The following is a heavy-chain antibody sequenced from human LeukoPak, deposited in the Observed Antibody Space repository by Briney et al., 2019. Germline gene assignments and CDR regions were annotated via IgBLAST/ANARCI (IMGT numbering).Heavy chain of an antibody. D-gene: IGHD5-24*01. CDR2: ISYDGSNK. V-gene: IGHV3-30*04. CDR1: GFTFSSYA. J-gene: IGHJ4*02. Sequence: GRSLRLSCAASGFTFSSYAMHWVRQAPGKGLEWVAVISYDGSNKYYADSVKGRFTISRDNSKDTLYLQMNSLRAEDTAVYYCAKDWRDGYDYSFDHWGQGTLVTVSS. CDR3: AKDWRDGYDYSFDH.